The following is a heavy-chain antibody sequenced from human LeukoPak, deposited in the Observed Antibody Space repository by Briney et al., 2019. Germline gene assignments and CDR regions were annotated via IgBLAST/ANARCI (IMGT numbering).Heavy chain of an antibody. Sequence: SETLSLTCTVSGGSISSSSYYWGWIRQPPGKGLEWIGSIYYSGSTYYNPSLKSRVTISVDTSKNQFSLKLSSVTAADTAVYYCARDRSGDDYYYYMDVWGKGTTVTVSS. J-gene: IGHJ6*03. V-gene: IGHV4-39*07. CDR1: GGSISSSSYY. CDR3: ARDRSGDDYYYYMDV. CDR2: IYYSGST.